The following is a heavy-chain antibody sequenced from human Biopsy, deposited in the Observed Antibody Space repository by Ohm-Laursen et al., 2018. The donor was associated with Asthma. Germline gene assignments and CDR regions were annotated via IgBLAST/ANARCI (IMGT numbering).Heavy chain of an antibody. CDR3: ARDGRWFDP. Sequence: SLRLSCTAPGLTFRNYGMHWVRQAPGKGLEWVALISFDGSTKYFADSVKGRFSTSRDNAKNSLYLQMNSLRVEDTAVYYCARDGRWFDPWGQGTLVTVSS. CDR1: GLTFRNYG. J-gene: IGHJ5*02. CDR2: ISFDGSTK. V-gene: IGHV3-30*03.